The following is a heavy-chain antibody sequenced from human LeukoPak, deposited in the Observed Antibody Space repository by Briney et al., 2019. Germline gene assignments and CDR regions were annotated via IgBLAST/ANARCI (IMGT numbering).Heavy chain of an antibody. Sequence: GGSLRLSCAASGFTFSSYAMHWVHQAPGKGLEWVAVISYDGSNKYYADSVKGRFTISRDNSKNTLYLQMNSLRAEDTAVYYCAKGVIMITFGGLIAYWGQGTLVTVSS. D-gene: IGHD3-16*02. J-gene: IGHJ4*02. CDR1: GFTFSSYA. CDR2: ISYDGSNK. V-gene: IGHV3-30*04. CDR3: AKGVIMITFGGLIAY.